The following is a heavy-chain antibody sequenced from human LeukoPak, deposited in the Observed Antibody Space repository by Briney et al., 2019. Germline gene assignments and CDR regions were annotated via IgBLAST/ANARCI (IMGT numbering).Heavy chain of an antibody. CDR1: VGGFSGYY. CDR2: ITFSGDT. Sequence: LETLSLTCDVSVGGFSGYYWNWIRQSPGKGLEWSGEITFSGDTTYHPSLTSRVTISGDRSKKKSSLRVRSVSAADAGIYYCARGVRKILRDDYYYYLDVWGTGTTVTVAS. D-gene: IGHD3-10*01. J-gene: IGHJ6*03. V-gene: IGHV4-34*01. CDR3: ARGVRKILRDDYYYYLDV.